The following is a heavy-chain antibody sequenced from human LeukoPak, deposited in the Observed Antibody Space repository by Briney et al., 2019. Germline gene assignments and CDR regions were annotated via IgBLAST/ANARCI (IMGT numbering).Heavy chain of an antibody. Sequence: GGPLRLSCAASGFTVSRNYMSGARQAPGKGLEGFSDFYSGGSTYYAVSVNGRFTIFTDNSKNTLYLQMNSLRAEDTAVYYCARDQPKYSSIADFDYWGQGTLVTVSS. V-gene: IGHV3-66*02. CDR3: ARDQPKYSSIADFDY. D-gene: IGHD6-13*01. J-gene: IGHJ4*02. CDR1: GFTVSRNY. CDR2: FYSGGST.